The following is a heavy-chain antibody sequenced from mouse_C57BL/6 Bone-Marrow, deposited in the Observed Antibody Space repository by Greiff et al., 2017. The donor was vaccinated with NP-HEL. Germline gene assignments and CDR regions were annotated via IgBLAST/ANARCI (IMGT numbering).Heavy chain of an antibody. CDR2: IDPENGDT. D-gene: IGHD2-3*01. V-gene: IGHV14-4*01. CDR3: THDGYYDWYFDV. CDR1: GFNIKDDY. Sequence: VQLQQSGAELVRPGASVKLSCTASGFNIKDDYMHWVKQRPEQGLEWIGWIDPENGDTEYASKFQGKATIPADTSSNTAYLQLSSLTSEDTAVYYCTHDGYYDWYFDVWGTGTTVTVSS. J-gene: IGHJ1*03.